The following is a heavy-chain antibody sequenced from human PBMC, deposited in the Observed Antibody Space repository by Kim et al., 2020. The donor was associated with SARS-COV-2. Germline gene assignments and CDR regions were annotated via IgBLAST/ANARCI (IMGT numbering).Heavy chain of an antibody. V-gene: IGHV4-30-4*01. D-gene: IGHD3-22*01. CDR3: ARESSITMIVGSQDY. CDR2: IYYSGST. CDR1: GGSISSGDYY. J-gene: IGHJ4*02. Sequence: SETLSLTCTVSGGSISSGDYYWSWIRQPPGKGLEWIGYIYYSGSTYYNPSLKSRVTISVDTSKNQFSLKLSSVTAADTAVYYCARESSITMIVGSQDYWGQGTLVTVSS.